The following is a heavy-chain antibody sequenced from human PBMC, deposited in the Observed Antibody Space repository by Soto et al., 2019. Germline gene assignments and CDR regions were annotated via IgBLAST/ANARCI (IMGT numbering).Heavy chain of an antibody. D-gene: IGHD3-9*01. CDR1: GYTFTTYG. V-gene: IGHV1-18*01. Sequence: QVQLVQSGAEVKKPGASVKVSCKASGYTFTTYGISWVRQAPGQGLEWMGWISGYKGNTNYAQKRQGRVTITTDTSTSSAYMELRSLRSDDTAVYSCASCVNGFPWDYWGQGTLVTVSS. CDR2: ISGYKGNT. CDR3: ASCVNGFPWDY. J-gene: IGHJ4*02.